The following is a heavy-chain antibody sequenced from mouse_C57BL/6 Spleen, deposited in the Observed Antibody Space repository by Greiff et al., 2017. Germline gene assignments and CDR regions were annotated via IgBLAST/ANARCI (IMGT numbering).Heavy chain of an antibody. CDR3: TRLYGSSNY. CDR2: IDPETGGT. J-gene: IGHJ2*01. CDR1: GYTFTDYE. Sequence: VQLQQSGAELVRPGASVTLSCKASGYTFTDYEMHWVKQTPVHGLEWIGAIDPETGGTAYNQKFKGKAILTADKSSRTAYMELRSLTSEDSAVYYCTRLYGSSNYWGQGTTLTVSS. D-gene: IGHD1-1*01. V-gene: IGHV1-15*01.